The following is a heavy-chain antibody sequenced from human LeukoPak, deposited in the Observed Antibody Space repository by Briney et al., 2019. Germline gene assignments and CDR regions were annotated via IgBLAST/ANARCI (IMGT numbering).Heavy chain of an antibody. CDR3: STFGELSEDAFDI. J-gene: IGHJ3*02. V-gene: IGHV3-23*01. D-gene: IGHD3-10*01. CDR2: LRDSTGAT. CDR1: GFTFSNYV. Sequence: GGSLRLSCAASGFTFSNYVMAWVRQAPGKGLEWVSGLRDSTGATYYADSVRGRFTISRDNSKNTLYLQMNSLRAEDTAVYYCSTFGELSEDAFDIWGQGTMVTVSS.